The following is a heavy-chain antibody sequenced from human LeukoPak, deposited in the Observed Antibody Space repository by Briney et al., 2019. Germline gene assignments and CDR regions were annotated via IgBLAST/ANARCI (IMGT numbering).Heavy chain of an antibody. CDR1: GFTVSSNY. CDR3: ARDGPIAVAGTYFDY. CDR2: IYSGGST. D-gene: IGHD6-19*01. V-gene: IGHV3-66*01. Sequence: PGGSLRLSCAASGFTVSSNYMSWVRQAPGKGLEWVSVIYSGGSTYYADSVKGRFTISRDNSKNTLYLQMNSLRAEGTAVYYCARDGPIAVAGTYFDYWGQGTLVTVSS. J-gene: IGHJ4*02.